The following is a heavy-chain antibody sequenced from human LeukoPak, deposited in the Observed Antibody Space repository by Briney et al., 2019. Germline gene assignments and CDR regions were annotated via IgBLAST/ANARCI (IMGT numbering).Heavy chain of an antibody. J-gene: IGHJ5*02. V-gene: IGHV1-18*01. D-gene: IGHD6-6*01. Sequence: GASVKVSCKASGYTFTSYGISWVRQAPGQGLEWMGWISAYNGNTNYAQKLQGRVTMTRNTSISTAYMELSSLRSEDTAVYYCAISPPTPLAAGPGWFDPWGQGTLVTVSS. CDR3: AISPPTPLAAGPGWFDP. CDR2: ISAYNGNT. CDR1: GYTFTSYG.